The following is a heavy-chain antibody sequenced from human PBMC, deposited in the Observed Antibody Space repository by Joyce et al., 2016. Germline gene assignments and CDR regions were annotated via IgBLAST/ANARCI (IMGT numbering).Heavy chain of an antibody. CDR1: GITFGRYA. CDR2: MTYDGSTK. V-gene: IGHV3-30-3*01. J-gene: IGHJ4*02. Sequence: QVHLVESGGGVVQPGGSLRLSCEASGITFGRYAMQWCRQAPGKMLEWIYVMTYDGSTKYHVDSVKGRFTISRDNTKNTRYLQMNSLRPEDTAVYYCASGAYFDYWGQGTLVTVSS. D-gene: IGHD3-16*01. CDR3: ASGAYFDY.